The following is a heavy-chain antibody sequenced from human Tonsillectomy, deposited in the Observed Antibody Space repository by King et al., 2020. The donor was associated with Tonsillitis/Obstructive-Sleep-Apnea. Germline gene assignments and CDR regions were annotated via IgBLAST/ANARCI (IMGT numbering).Heavy chain of an antibody. CDR3: VKGTSGEFYYYYMDV. V-gene: IGHV3-64D*06. D-gene: IGHD3-10*01. Sequence: VQLVEAGGGLVQPGGSLRLSCSASGFTFSSYAVHWVRQAPGKGLEYVSAISSHGVSTYYADSVEGRFTISRDNSKKPVYLQLSSLRAEDTAIYYCVKGTSGEFYYYYMDVWGKGTTVTVSS. J-gene: IGHJ6*03. CDR1: GFTFSSYA. CDR2: ISSHGVST.